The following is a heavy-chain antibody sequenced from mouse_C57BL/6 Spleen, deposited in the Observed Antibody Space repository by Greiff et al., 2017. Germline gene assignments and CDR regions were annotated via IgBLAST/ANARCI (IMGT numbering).Heavy chain of an antibody. CDR3: ARGTTVVGDY. Sequence: QVQLKQSGAELARPGASVKMSCKASGYTFTSYTMHWVKQRPGQGMEWIGYINPSSGYTKYNQKFKDKATLTADKSSSTAYMQLSSLTSEDSAVYYCARGTTVVGDYWGQGTSVTVSS. D-gene: IGHD1-1*01. V-gene: IGHV1-4*01. CDR2: INPSSGYT. J-gene: IGHJ4*01. CDR1: GYTFTSYT.